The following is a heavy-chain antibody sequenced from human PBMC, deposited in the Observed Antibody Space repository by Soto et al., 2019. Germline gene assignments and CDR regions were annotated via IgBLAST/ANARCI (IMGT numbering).Heavy chain of an antibody. CDR2: ISSGSSTI. CDR1: GFTFSSYS. Sequence: GSLRLSCAASGFTFSSYSMNWVRQAPGKGLEWVSYISSGSSTIYYADSVKGRFTISRDNAQNSLYLQMNSLRAEDTAVYYCAKTYSSGRGAFDVWGQGTMVTVSS. D-gene: IGHD6-19*01. V-gene: IGHV3-48*01. CDR3: AKTYSSGRGAFDV. J-gene: IGHJ3*01.